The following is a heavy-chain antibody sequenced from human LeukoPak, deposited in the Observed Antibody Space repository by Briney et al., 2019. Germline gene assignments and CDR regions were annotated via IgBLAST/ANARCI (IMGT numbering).Heavy chain of an antibody. J-gene: IGHJ6*02. Sequence: PSETLSLTCGVYGGSFSGHYWSWIRQPPGKGLEWIGEINHSGSTNYNPSLKSRVTISVDTSKHQFSLKLSSVTAADTAVYYCARDSRCSGGSCYRNYGMDVWGQGTTVTVSS. CDR3: ARDSRCSGGSCYRNYGMDV. CDR1: GGSFSGHY. CDR2: INHSGST. D-gene: IGHD2-15*01. V-gene: IGHV4-34*01.